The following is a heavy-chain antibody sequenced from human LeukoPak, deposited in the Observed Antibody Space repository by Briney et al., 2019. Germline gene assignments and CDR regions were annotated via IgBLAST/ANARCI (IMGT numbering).Heavy chain of an antibody. CDR1: GFTVSSNS. CDR3: ARDAIAAAGMGFDY. Sequence: GGSLRLSCTVSGFTVSSNSMSWVRQAPGKGLEWVSAMNGSGGKKYYADSVKGRFAISRDNSKNTLYLQMGSLRAEDMAVYYCARDAIAAAGMGFDYWGQGTLVTVSS. J-gene: IGHJ4*02. CDR2: MNGSGGKK. V-gene: IGHV3-53*05. D-gene: IGHD6-13*01.